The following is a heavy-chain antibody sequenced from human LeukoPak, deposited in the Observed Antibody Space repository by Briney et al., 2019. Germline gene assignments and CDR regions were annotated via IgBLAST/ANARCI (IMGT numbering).Heavy chain of an antibody. J-gene: IGHJ4*02. Sequence: SETLSLTCTVSGGSISSSSYYWGWIRQPPGKGLEWIGEINHSGSTNYNPSLKSRVTISVDTSKNQFSLRLSSVTAADTAVYYCASSSIAAQGDYWGQGTLVTVSS. CDR3: ASSSIAAQGDY. V-gene: IGHV4-39*07. D-gene: IGHD6-6*01. CDR2: INHSGST. CDR1: GGSISSSSYY.